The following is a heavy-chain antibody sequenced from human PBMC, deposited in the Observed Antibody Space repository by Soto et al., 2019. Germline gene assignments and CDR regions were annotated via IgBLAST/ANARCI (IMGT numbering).Heavy chain of an antibody. J-gene: IGHJ3*02. V-gene: IGHV6-1*01. CDR2: TYYRSKWYN. CDR1: GDSVSSNSAA. Sequence: SQTLSLTCAISGDSVSSNSAAWNSIRQSPSRGLEWLGRTYYRSKWYNDYAVSVKSRITINPDTSKNQFSLQLNSVTPEDTAVYYCARGKYYDSSGYLSPVDAFDIWGQGTMVTVSS. D-gene: IGHD3-22*01. CDR3: ARGKYYDSSGYLSPVDAFDI.